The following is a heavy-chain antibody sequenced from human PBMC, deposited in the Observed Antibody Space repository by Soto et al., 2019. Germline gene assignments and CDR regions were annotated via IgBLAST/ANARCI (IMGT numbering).Heavy chain of an antibody. Sequence: QVQLVESGGGVVQPGRSLRLSCAASGFTFSSYGMHWVRQAPGKGLEWVAVIWYDGSNKYYADSVKGRFTISRDNSKNTLSVQMNSLRAEDTAVYYCARAIAVAKVPGGWIDYWGQGTLVTVSS. V-gene: IGHV3-33*01. J-gene: IGHJ4*02. CDR3: ARAIAVAKVPGGWIDY. CDR1: GFTFSSYG. D-gene: IGHD6-19*01. CDR2: IWYDGSNK.